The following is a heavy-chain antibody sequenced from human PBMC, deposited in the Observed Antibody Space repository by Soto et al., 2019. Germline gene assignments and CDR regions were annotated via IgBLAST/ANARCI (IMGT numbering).Heavy chain of an antibody. CDR3: ASLYSSSWYYYYGMDV. V-gene: IGHV3-21*01. J-gene: IGHJ6*02. Sequence: PGGSLRLSCAASGFTFSSYSMNWVRQAPGKGLEWVSSISSSSSYIYYADSVKGRFTISRDNAKNSLYLQMNSLRAEDTAVYYCASLYSSSWYYYYGMDVWGQGTTVTAP. CDR1: GFTFSSYS. D-gene: IGHD6-13*01. CDR2: ISSSSSYI.